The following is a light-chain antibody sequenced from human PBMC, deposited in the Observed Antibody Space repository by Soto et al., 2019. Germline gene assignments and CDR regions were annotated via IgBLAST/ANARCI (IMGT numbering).Light chain of an antibody. V-gene: IGLV4-69*01. J-gene: IGLJ2*01. Sequence: QSVLTQSPSASASLGASVKLTCTLSRGHTNYAIAWHQQQPEKGPRYLMKLNNDGSHSKGDGIPDRFSGSSSGAERSLTISSLRSGDEADYYCQTWDTGIVVFGGGTKLTVL. CDR2: LNNDGSH. CDR3: QTWDTGIVV. CDR1: RGHTNYA.